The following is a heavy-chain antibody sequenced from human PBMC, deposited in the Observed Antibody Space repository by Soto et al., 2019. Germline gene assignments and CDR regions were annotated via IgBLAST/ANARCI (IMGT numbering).Heavy chain of an antibody. CDR1: GGSIGSRSYY. Sequence: NLSETLSLTYTVSGGSIGSRSYYWGWIRQPPGKGLEWIGSIYYSGSTYYNPSLKSRVTISVDTSKNQFSLKLSSVTAADTAVYYCACIFSGGYGYGFYYYGMGVWGQGTTVT. J-gene: IGHJ6*02. V-gene: IGHV4-39*01. D-gene: IGHD5-18*01. CDR3: ACIFSGGYGYGFYYYGMGV. CDR2: IYYSGST.